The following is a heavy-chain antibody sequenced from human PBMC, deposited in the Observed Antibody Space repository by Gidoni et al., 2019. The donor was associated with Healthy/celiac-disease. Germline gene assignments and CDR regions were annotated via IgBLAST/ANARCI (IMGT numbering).Heavy chain of an antibody. Sequence: QVQLQESVPGLVKPSGTLSFTCAVSGCAISSSNWWCWVRQPPGKGLEWIGEIYHSGSTNYNPSLKSRVTISVDKSKNQFSLKLSSVTAADTAVYYCARDGSGWDRDWFDPWGQGTLVTVSS. J-gene: IGHJ5*02. CDR1: GCAISSSNW. V-gene: IGHV4-4*02. CDR2: IYHSGST. D-gene: IGHD6-19*01. CDR3: ARDGSGWDRDWFDP.